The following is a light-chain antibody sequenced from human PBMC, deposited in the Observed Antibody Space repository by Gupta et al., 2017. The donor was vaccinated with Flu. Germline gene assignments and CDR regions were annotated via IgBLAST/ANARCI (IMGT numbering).Light chain of an antibody. V-gene: IGKV1-33*01. Sequence: DIQMTQSPSSLSASVGDRVTITCQASQDITNSLNWYQQKPGRAPNLLISGASHWETGVPARFSGGGSGTDFTFSISSLQPEDIATYYCQQYDNPPRTFGQGTKVEIK. CDR3: QQYDNPPRT. J-gene: IGKJ1*01. CDR2: GAS. CDR1: QDITNS.